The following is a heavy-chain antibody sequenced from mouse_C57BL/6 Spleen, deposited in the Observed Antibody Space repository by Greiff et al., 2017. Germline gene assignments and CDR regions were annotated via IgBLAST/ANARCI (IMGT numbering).Heavy chain of an antibody. CDR2: ISSGGSYT. J-gene: IGHJ3*01. D-gene: IGHD2-5*01. V-gene: IGHV5-6*01. CDR1: GFTFSSYG. CDR3: AREGNSNPY. Sequence: EVHLVESGGDLVKPGGSLKLSCAASGFTFSSYGMSWVRQTPDKRLEWVATISSGGSYTYYPDSVKGRFTISRDNAKNTLYLQMSSLKSEDTAMYYCAREGNSNPYWGQGTLVTVSA.